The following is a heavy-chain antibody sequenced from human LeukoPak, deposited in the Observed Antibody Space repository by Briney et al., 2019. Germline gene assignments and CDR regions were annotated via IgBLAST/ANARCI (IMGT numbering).Heavy chain of an antibody. Sequence: GGSLRLSCAASGFTFSSYSMNWVRQAPGKGLEWVSSISSSSSYIYYADSVKGRFTISRDNAKNTLYLQMNSLRAEDTAVYYCARVGTTSNFYYYYGMDVCGQGTTVTVSS. CDR1: GFTFSSYS. CDR3: ARVGTTSNFYYYYGMDV. V-gene: IGHV3-21*01. J-gene: IGHJ6*02. D-gene: IGHD2/OR15-2a*01. CDR2: ISSSSSYI.